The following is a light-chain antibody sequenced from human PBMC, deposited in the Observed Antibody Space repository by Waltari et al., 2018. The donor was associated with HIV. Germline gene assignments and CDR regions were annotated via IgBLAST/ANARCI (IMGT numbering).Light chain of an antibody. CDR2: DTS. J-gene: IGLJ2*01. V-gene: IGLV7-46*01. CDR3: LLSYSGARPVV. Sequence: QAVVTQEPSLTVSPGGTVPLTCGSRTGPVTSGPYPYWFQQKPGQAPRTLIYDTSNKHSWTPARFSGSLLGGKAALTLSGAQPEDEAEYYCLLSYSGARPVVFGGGTKLTVL. CDR1: TGPVTSGPY.